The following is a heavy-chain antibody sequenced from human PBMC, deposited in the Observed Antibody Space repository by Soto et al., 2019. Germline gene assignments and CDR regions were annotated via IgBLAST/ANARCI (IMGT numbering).Heavy chain of an antibody. CDR3: ARDGPYGSGSYRVKTYYYYYYGMDV. D-gene: IGHD3-10*01. Sequence: GGSLRLSCAASGFTFSSYWMHWVRQAPGKGLVWVSRINSDGSSTSYADSVKGRFTISRDNAKNTLYLQMNSLRAEDTAVYYCARDGPYGSGSYRVKTYYYYYYGMDVWGQGTTVTVSS. V-gene: IGHV3-74*01. J-gene: IGHJ6*02. CDR1: GFTFSSYW. CDR2: INSDGSST.